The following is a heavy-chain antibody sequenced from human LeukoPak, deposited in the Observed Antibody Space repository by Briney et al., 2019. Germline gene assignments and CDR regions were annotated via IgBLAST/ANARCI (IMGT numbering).Heavy chain of an antibody. CDR3: AKTSGSGNYYYYYYGMDV. J-gene: IGHJ6*02. CDR1: GFTFSSFA. D-gene: IGHD3-10*01. CDR2: ISYDGSNK. Sequence: GGSLRLSCAASGFTFSSFAMQWVRQAPGKGLEWVAVISYDGSNKYYADSVKGRFTISRDNSKNTLYLQMNSLRAEDTAIYYCAKTSGSGNYYYYYYGMDVWGQGTTVTVSS. V-gene: IGHV3-30*18.